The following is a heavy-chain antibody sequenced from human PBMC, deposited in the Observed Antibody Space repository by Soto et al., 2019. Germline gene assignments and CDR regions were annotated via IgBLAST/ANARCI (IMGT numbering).Heavy chain of an antibody. CDR1: GFTFSSYW. CDR3: ASGGPSFYCSSTSCYNHY. Sequence: EVQLVESGGGLVQPGGSLRLSCAASGFTFSSYWMSWVRQAPGKGLEWVANIKQDGSEKYYVDSVKGRFTISRDNAKNSLYLQMNSLRAEDTAVYYCASGGPSFYCSSTSCYNHYWGQGTLVTVSS. J-gene: IGHJ4*02. CDR2: IKQDGSEK. V-gene: IGHV3-7*01. D-gene: IGHD2-2*01.